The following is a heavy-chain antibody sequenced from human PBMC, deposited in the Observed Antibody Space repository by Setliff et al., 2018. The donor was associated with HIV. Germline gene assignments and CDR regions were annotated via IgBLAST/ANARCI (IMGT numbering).Heavy chain of an antibody. D-gene: IGHD6-19*01. Sequence: PSETLSLTCTVAGDSISSSGPGYYWGWVRQPPGGGLEWIGSIYHSGSTNYNPSLKSRVTISVDTSKNQLSLKVNSVTVADTAVYYCAGLSSGWYNWFDPWGQGTLVTVSS. CDR2: IYHSGST. V-gene: IGHV4-39*07. J-gene: IGHJ5*02. CDR1: GDSISSSGPGYY. CDR3: AGLSSGWYNWFDP.